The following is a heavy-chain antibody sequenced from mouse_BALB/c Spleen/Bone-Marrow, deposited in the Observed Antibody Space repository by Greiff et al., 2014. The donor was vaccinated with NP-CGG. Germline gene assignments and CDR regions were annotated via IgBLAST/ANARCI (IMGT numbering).Heavy chain of an antibody. D-gene: IGHD3-3*01. CDR1: GYAFTNYL. J-gene: IGHJ2*01. V-gene: IGHV1-54*01. Sequence: VQVVESGAELVRPGTSVKVSCKASGYAFTNYLLEWVKQRPGQGLEWIGMINPGSGGTNYNEKFKGKATLTADKSSSTAYMQLSSLTSDDSAVYFCARRDGSYFDYWGQGTTLTVSS. CDR3: ARRDGSYFDY. CDR2: INPGSGGT.